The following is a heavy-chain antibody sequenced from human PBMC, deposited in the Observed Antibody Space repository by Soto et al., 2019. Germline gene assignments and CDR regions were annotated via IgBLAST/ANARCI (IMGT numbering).Heavy chain of an antibody. CDR3: GRAGTPYYDSSGYYPLSY. V-gene: IGHV1-69*01. CDR1: GGTFSSYA. J-gene: IGHJ4*02. Sequence: QVQLVQSGAEVKKPGSSVKVSCKASGGTFSSYAISWVRQAPGQGLEWMGGIIPIFGTANYAQKFQGRVTITADESTSTAYMELSSLRSEDTAVYYCGRAGTPYYDSSGYYPLSYWGQGTLVTVSS. D-gene: IGHD3-22*01. CDR2: IIPIFGTA.